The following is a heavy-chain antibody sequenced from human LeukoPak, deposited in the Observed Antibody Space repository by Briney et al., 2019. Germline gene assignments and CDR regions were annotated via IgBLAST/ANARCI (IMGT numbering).Heavy chain of an antibody. V-gene: IGHV3-7*01. Sequence: GGSLRLSCAASGFTFSSYWMSWVRQAPGKGLEWVANIKKDGSEKYYVDSVKGRFTISRGSAKNSLYLQMNSLRAEDTAVYYCARVGPGAFDIWGQGTMVTVSS. CDR1: GFTFSSYW. J-gene: IGHJ3*02. CDR3: ARVGPGAFDI. CDR2: IKKDGSEK.